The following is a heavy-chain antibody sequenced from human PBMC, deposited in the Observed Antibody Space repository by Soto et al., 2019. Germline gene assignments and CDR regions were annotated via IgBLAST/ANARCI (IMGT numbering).Heavy chain of an antibody. J-gene: IGHJ4*02. CDR3: ARDGGMTTVTYGTDY. Sequence: GGSLRLSCTASGFTFSSYGMHWVRQAPGKGLEWVAVIWYDGSNKYYADSVKGRFTISRDNSKNTLYLQMNSLRAEDTAVYYCARDGGMTTVTYGTDYWGQGTLVTVSS. CDR2: IWYDGSNK. D-gene: IGHD4-17*01. CDR1: GFTFSSYG. V-gene: IGHV3-33*01.